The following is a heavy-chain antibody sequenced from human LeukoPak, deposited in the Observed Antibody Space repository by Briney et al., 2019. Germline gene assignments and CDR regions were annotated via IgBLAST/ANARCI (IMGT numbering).Heavy chain of an antibody. CDR3: ARVRAAAGPQPQLYYYYYGMDV. Sequence: ASVTVSCKASGYTFTGYYMHWVRQAPGQGLEWMGWINPNSGGTNYAQKFQGRVTMTRDTSISTAYMELSRLRSDDTAVYYCARVRAAAGPQPQLYYYYYGMDVWGQGTTVTVSS. D-gene: IGHD6-13*01. CDR1: GYTFTGYY. CDR2: INPNSGGT. J-gene: IGHJ6*02. V-gene: IGHV1-2*02.